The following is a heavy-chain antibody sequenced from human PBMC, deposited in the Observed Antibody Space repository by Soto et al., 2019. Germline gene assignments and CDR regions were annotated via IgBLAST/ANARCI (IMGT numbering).Heavy chain of an antibody. Sequence: QVQLVQSGTEVKKPGASVKVSCKASGYTFTSYGIHWVRQAPGQRLEWMGWINAANGDTKYSPKFHGRVTITRDTSASTAYMELSSLRSEDTAVYYCVRRDVSATGIDWFDPWGQGTLVTVSS. J-gene: IGHJ5*02. V-gene: IGHV1-3*01. CDR2: INAANGDT. CDR1: GYTFTSYG. CDR3: VRRDVSATGIDWFDP. D-gene: IGHD6-13*01.